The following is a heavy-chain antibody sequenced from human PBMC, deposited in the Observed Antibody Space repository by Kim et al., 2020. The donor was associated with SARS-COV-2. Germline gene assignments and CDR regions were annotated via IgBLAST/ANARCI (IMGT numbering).Heavy chain of an antibody. CDR2: ISWNSGSI. CDR3: AKDHGSGSLYYYYGMDV. CDR1: GFTFGDYA. D-gene: IGHD3-10*01. V-gene: IGHV3-9*01. Sequence: GGSLRLSCAASGFTFGDYAMHWVRQAPGKGLEWVSGISWNSGSIGYADSVKGRFTISRDNAKNSLYLQMNSLRAEDTALYYCAKDHGSGSLYYYYGMDVWGQGTTVTVSS. J-gene: IGHJ6*02.